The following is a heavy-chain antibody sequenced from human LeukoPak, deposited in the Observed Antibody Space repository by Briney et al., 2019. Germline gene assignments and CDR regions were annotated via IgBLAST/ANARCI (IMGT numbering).Heavy chain of an antibody. D-gene: IGHD3-3*01. CDR1: GFTFSSYG. V-gene: IGHV3-23*01. CDR3: VRGPLFDFRSGYYAY. CDR2: ISGSGGST. Sequence: GGTLRLSCAASGFTFSSYGMSWVRQAPGKGLEWVSAISGSGGSTYYADSVKGRFTISRDNSKNTLYLQMNSLRVEDTALYYCVRGPLFDFRSGYYAYWGQGTLVTVSS. J-gene: IGHJ4*02.